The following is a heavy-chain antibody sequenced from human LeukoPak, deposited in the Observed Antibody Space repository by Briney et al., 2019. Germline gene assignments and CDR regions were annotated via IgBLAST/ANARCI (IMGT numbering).Heavy chain of an antibody. J-gene: IGHJ4*02. CDR1: GFTFSSYA. Sequence: PGGSLRLSCAASGFTFSSYAMSWVRQAPGKGLEWVSGISGSGGSTYYADSVKGRFTISRDNSKNTLYLQMNSLRAEDTAVYYCAKSPGGDYYFDYWGQGTLVTVSS. D-gene: IGHD2-21*02. CDR3: AKSPGGDYYFDY. CDR2: ISGSGGST. V-gene: IGHV3-23*01.